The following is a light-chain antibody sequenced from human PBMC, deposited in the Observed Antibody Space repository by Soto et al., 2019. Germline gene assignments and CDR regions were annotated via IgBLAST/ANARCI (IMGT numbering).Light chain of an antibody. Sequence: QSALTQPRSVSGSPGQSVAISCTGTSSDVGGYNYVSWYQQHPGKAPKLMIYDVTKRPSGVPDRFSASKSGNTASLTISGLQADDEADYYCCSYAGSYSYVFGTGTKV. V-gene: IGLV2-11*01. CDR1: SSDVGGYNY. CDR3: CSYAGSYSYV. J-gene: IGLJ1*01. CDR2: DVT.